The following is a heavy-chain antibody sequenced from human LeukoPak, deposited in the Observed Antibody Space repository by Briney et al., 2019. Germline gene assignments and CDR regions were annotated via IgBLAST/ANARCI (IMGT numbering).Heavy chain of an antibody. CDR1: GFTFSSYG. Sequence: GGSLRLSCAASGFTFSSYGMHWVRQAPGKGREWVAFIRYDGSNKYYTDPVKGRFTISRDNSKNTLYLQMNSLRAEDTAVYYCAKGYSSGWHYYFDYWGQGTLVTVSS. D-gene: IGHD6-19*01. J-gene: IGHJ4*02. CDR2: IRYDGSNK. CDR3: AKGYSSGWHYYFDY. V-gene: IGHV3-30*02.